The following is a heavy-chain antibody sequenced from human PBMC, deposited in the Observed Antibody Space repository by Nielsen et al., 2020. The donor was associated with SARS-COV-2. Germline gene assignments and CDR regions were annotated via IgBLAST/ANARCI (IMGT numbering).Heavy chain of an antibody. Sequence: SETLSLTCTVSGGAISSYYWTWIRQPPEKGLEWIAYIYDSGNTNYNPSLKSRVTISVDTSRNQFSLKLTSVTADDTAVYYCARGCRSTPWYDFDFWGQGTLVTVSS. V-gene: IGHV4-59*13. J-gene: IGHJ4*02. CDR1: GGAISSYY. D-gene: IGHD2-2*01. CDR3: ARGCRSTPWYDFDF. CDR2: IYDSGNT.